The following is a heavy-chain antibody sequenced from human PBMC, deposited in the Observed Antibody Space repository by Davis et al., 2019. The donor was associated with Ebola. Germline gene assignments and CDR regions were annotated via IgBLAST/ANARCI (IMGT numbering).Heavy chain of an antibody. D-gene: IGHD4-23*01. V-gene: IGHV3-30*18. J-gene: IGHJ3*02. CDR1: GFTFSSYG. CDR3: AKSWADYGSNSGAFDI. Sequence: GGSLRLSCAASGFTFSSYGMHWVRQAPGKGLEWVAVISYDGSNKYYADSVKGRFTISRDNSKNTLYLQMNSLKAEDTALYYCAKSWADYGSNSGAFDIWGRGTMVTVSS. CDR2: ISYDGSNK.